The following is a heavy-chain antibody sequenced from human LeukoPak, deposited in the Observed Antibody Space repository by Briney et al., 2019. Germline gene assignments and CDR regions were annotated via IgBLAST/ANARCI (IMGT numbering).Heavy chain of an antibody. Sequence: GASVQVSCKASGYTFTDQYIHWVRQAPGQGLEWMGWNNPDSGATKYAQKFQGRVTMTRDTSISTAYMELSRLRSDDTAVYYCAIDGSTWYYFDYWGQGTLVTVSS. J-gene: IGHJ4*02. CDR2: NNPDSGAT. D-gene: IGHD6-13*01. CDR3: AIDGSTWYYFDY. CDR1: GYTFTDQY. V-gene: IGHV1-2*02.